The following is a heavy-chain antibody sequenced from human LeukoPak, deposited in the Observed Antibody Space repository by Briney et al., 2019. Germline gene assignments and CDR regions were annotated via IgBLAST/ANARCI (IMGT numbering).Heavy chain of an antibody. V-gene: IGHV3-66*01. Sequence: GGSLRLSCAVSGFSVSTKYMSWVRQAPGKGLEWVSVIYSGGSTYYADSVKGRFTISRDNSKNTLYLQMNSLRAEDTAVYYCARAVGYDYVWGSYDYWGQGTLVTVSS. J-gene: IGHJ4*02. CDR3: ARAVGYDYVWGSYDY. CDR1: GFSVSTKY. CDR2: IYSGGST. D-gene: IGHD3-16*01.